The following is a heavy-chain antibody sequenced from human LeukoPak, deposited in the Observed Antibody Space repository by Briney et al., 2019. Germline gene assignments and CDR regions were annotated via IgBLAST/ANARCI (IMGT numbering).Heavy chain of an antibody. CDR1: GGSFSGYY. CDR2: INHSGST. CDR3: ARVGYSSGWYLGDYYYYYMDV. J-gene: IGHJ6*03. V-gene: IGHV4-34*01. Sequence: SETLSLTCAVYGGSFSGYYWSWIRQPPGKGLEWVGEINHSGSTNYNPSLKSRVTISVDTSKNQFSLKLSSVTAADTAVYYCARVGYSSGWYLGDYYYYYMDVWGKGTTVTASS. D-gene: IGHD6-19*01.